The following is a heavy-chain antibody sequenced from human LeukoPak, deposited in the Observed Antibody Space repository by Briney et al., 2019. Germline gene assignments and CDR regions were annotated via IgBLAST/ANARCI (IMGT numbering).Heavy chain of an antibody. CDR1: GFTFDDYA. D-gene: IGHD3-3*01. J-gene: IGHJ3*02. CDR2: ISWNSGSI. Sequence: PGRSLRLSCAASGFTFDDYAMHWVRQAPGKGLEWVSGISWNSGSIGYADSVKGRFTISRDNAKNSLYLQMNSLRAEDTALYYCASTIWSDAFDIWGQGTMVTVFS. CDR3: ASTIWSDAFDI. V-gene: IGHV3-9*01.